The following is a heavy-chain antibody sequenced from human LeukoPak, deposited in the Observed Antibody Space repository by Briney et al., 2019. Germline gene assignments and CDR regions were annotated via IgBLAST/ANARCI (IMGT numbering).Heavy chain of an antibody. CDR3: AKDRGQGSRWGSSWYPGLDY. CDR2: IWYGGSNK. Sequence: PGGSLRLSCAASGFTFSSYGMHWVRQAPGKGLEWVAVIWYGGSNKYYADSVKGRFTISRDNSKNTLYLQMNSLRAEDTAVYYCAKDRGQGSRWGSSWYPGLDYWGQGTLVTVSS. CDR1: GFTFSSYG. V-gene: IGHV3-30*02. D-gene: IGHD6-13*01. J-gene: IGHJ4*02.